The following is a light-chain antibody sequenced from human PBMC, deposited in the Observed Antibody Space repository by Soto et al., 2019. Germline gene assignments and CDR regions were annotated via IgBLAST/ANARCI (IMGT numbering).Light chain of an antibody. J-gene: IGLJ1*01. CDR1: SSDVGGYNY. CDR3: SSFTSSSTYV. V-gene: IGLV2-14*01. CDR2: DVT. Sequence: QSALTQPASVSGSPGQSIAISCTGTSSDVGGYNYVSWYQQHPGKAPKLIIYDVTNRPSGVSDRFSGSKSGNTASLTISGPRAEDEADYYCSSFTSSSTYVFGSGTKVTVL.